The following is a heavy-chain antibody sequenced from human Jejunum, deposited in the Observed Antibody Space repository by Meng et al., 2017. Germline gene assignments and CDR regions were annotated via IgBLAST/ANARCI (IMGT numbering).Heavy chain of an antibody. J-gene: IGHJ4*02. CDR1: GGSISGYF. CDR2: FTRGGTT. D-gene: IGHD1-26*01. CDR3: ARHEVDFDN. Sequence: QRQLQQWGGGLLKPSETLSLTCAFYGGSISGYFWSWIRQAPGEGLEWVGEFTRGGTTNYNPSLKSRVTISADTSKNQFSLTLSSVSAADTAVYYCARHEVDFDNWGQGTLVTVSS. V-gene: IGHV4-34*02.